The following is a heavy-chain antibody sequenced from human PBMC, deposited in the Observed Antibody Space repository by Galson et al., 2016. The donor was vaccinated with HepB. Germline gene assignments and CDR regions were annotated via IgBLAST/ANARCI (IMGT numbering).Heavy chain of an antibody. D-gene: IGHD4-11*01. J-gene: IGHJ4*02. CDR2: ITGDGSGR. CDR3: ARAPSHDYSTFDY. Sequence: SLRLSCAASGFIFSGYWMHWVRQAPGRGPIWVSCITGDGSGRRYADYVKGRFTISRDNAKNTVYLQMNSLRVEDTAVYYCARAPSHDYSTFDYWGQGIKVTVSS. CDR1: GFIFSGYW. V-gene: IGHV3-74*01.